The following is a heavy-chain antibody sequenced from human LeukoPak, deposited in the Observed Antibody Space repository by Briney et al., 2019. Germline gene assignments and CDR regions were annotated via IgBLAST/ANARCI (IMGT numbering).Heavy chain of an antibody. D-gene: IGHD5-24*01. J-gene: IGHJ4*02. Sequence: GGSLRLSCAASGFTFSSYAMPWVRQAPGKGLEWVAVISYDGSNKYYAGSVKGRFTISRDNSKNTLYLQMNSLRAEDTAVYYCARERFVEMATIYYFDYWGQGTLVTVSS. CDR1: GFTFSSYA. CDR3: ARERFVEMATIYYFDY. V-gene: IGHV3-30-3*01. CDR2: ISYDGSNK.